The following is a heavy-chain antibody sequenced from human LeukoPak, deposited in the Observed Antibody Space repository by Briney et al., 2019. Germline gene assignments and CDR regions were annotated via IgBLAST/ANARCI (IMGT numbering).Heavy chain of an antibody. CDR2: IYPGDSDT. Sequence: GESLKISCKGSGYSFTSYWIGWVRQMPGKGLEWMGIIYPGDSDTRYSPSFQGQVTISADKSISTAYLQWSSLKASETAMYYCARPAIAARGKGYFDYWGQGTLVTVSS. CDR3: ARPAIAARGKGYFDY. J-gene: IGHJ4*02. V-gene: IGHV5-51*01. D-gene: IGHD6-6*01. CDR1: GYSFTSYW.